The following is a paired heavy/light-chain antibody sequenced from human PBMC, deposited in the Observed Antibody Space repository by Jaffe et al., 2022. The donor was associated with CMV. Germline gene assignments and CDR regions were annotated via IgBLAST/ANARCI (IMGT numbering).Heavy chain of an antibody. CDR2: ISSGRSTI. Sequence: EVQLVESGGGLVKPGGSLRLSCAASGFTFNNYNMNWVRQAPGKGLEWVSFISSGRSTIFYADSVKGRFTISRDNVKNSLSLQMNSLRVEDTAVYYCARAEAYVDFWRAPTSSYYYYMDVWGKGTTVTVSS. CDR1: GFTFNNYN. V-gene: IGHV3-21*01. CDR3: ARAEAYVDFWRAPTSSYYYYMDV. D-gene: IGHD3-3*01. J-gene: IGHJ6*03.
Light chain of an antibody. Sequence: EIVLTQSPGTLSLSPGDRATLSCRASQSVSSNSLAWYQQKPGQAPRLLIYAASSRATGIPDRFSGSGSGTDFTLTISRLEPEDFAVYYCQQYGISLWTFGQGTKVEIK. CDR2: AAS. V-gene: IGKV3-20*01. CDR3: QQYGISLWT. CDR1: QSVSSNS. J-gene: IGKJ1*01.